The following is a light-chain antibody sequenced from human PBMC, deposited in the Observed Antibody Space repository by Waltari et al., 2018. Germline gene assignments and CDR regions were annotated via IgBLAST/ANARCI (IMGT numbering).Light chain of an antibody. CDR3: AAWDRSLRIVV. Sequence: QSVLTQPPSASGTPGQRVTISCSGSSSNIGVSTVNWYQQFPGTAPKLLICGVIQRPSGVPDRFAGSKSGTSASRAISGLQSEDEADYFCAAWDRSLRIVVFGGGTKLTVL. CDR2: GVI. J-gene: IGLJ2*01. V-gene: IGLV1-44*01. CDR1: SSNIGVST.